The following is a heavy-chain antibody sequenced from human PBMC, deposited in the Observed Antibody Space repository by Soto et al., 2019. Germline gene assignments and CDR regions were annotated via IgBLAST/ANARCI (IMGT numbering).Heavy chain of an antibody. CDR1: GFTFSDYY. V-gene: IGHV3-11*01. CDR3: ARANPPLDFVVAATFDY. Sequence: GGSLRLSCAASGFTFSDYYMSWIRQAPGKGLEWVSYISSSGSTIYYADSVKGRFTISRDNAKNSLYLQMNSLRAEDTAVYYCARANPPLDFVVAATFDYWGQGTLVTVSS. D-gene: IGHD2-15*01. J-gene: IGHJ4*02. CDR2: ISSSGSTI.